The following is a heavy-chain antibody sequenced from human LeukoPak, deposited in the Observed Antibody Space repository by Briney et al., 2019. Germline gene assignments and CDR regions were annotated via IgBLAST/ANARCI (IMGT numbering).Heavy chain of an antibody. CDR3: AKGSRYRENYYYYYMDV. Sequence: GGSLRLSCAASGFTFDDYAMHWVRQAPGKGLEWVSGISWNSGSIGYADSVKGRFTTSRDNAKNSLYLQMNSLRAEDTALYYCAKGSRYRENYYYYYMDVWGEGTTVTISS. D-gene: IGHD1-1*01. V-gene: IGHV3-9*01. CDR2: ISWNSGSI. CDR1: GFTFDDYA. J-gene: IGHJ6*03.